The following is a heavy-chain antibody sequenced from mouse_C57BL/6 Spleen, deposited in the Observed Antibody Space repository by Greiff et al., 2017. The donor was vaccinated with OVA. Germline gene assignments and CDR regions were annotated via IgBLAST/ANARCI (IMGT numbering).Heavy chain of an antibody. J-gene: IGHJ3*01. D-gene: IGHD2-3*01. CDR3: ARGMSFRYDGYYPAY. Sequence: VQLQQSGPELVKPGASVKMSCKASGYTFTDYNMHWVKQSHGKSLEWIGYINPNNGGTSYNQKFKGKATLTVNKSSSTAYMELRSLTSVDSAVYYCARGMSFRYDGYYPAYWGQGTLVTVSA. CDR2: INPNNGGT. V-gene: IGHV1-22*01. CDR1: GYTFTDYN.